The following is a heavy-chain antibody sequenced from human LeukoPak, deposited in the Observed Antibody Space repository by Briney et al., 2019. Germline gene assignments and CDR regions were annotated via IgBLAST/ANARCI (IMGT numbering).Heavy chain of an antibody. CDR2: INHSGST. Sequence: PSETLSLTCAVYGGSFSGYYWSWIRQPPGKGLEWIGEINHSGSTNYNPSLKCRVTISVDTSKNQFSLKLSSVTAADTAVYYCARHPDCSSTSCYYYYYYMDVWGKGTTVTISS. D-gene: IGHD2-2*01. V-gene: IGHV4-34*01. CDR1: GGSFSGYY. J-gene: IGHJ6*03. CDR3: ARHPDCSSTSCYYYYYYMDV.